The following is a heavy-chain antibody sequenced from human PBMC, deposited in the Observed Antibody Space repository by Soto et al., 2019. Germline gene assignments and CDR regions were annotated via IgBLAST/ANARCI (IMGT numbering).Heavy chain of an antibody. CDR3: ARDGLGYDSSGEGPL. CDR2: IIPIFGTA. D-gene: IGHD3-22*01. J-gene: IGHJ4*02. Sequence: GASVKVSCKASGGTFSSYSISWVLQAPGQGLEWMGGIIPIFGTANYAQKFQGGVTITADKSTSTAYMELSSLRSEDTAVYYCARDGLGYDSSGEGPLWGQGTLVTVSS. CDR1: GGTFSSYS. V-gene: IGHV1-69*06.